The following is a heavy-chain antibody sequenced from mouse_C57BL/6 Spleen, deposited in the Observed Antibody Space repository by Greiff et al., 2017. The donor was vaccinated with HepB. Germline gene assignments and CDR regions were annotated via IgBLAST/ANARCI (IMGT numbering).Heavy chain of an antibody. CDR2: IHPNSGST. D-gene: IGHD3-2*02. J-gene: IGHJ4*01. CDR3: AKVTAQAPYAMDY. Sequence: QVQLQQPGAELVKPGASVKLSCKASGYTFTSYWMHWVKQRPGQGLEWIGMIHPNSGSTNYNEKFKSKATLTVDKSSSTAYMQLSSLTSEDSAVYYCAKVTAQAPYAMDYWGQGTSVTVSS. V-gene: IGHV1-64*01. CDR1: GYTFTSYW.